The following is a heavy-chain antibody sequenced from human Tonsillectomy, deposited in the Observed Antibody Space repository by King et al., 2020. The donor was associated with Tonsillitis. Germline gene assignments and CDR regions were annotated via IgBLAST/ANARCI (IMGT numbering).Heavy chain of an antibody. J-gene: IGHJ6*02. CDR3: AKDQGDDYSNYERLWHCAMDV. CDR1: GFTFSSFG. D-gene: IGHD4-11*01. V-gene: IGHV3-30*18. CDR2: ISDDGTNK. Sequence: VQLVESGGGVVQPGRSLRLSCAASGFTFSSFGMHWVRQAPGKGLEWVAVISDDGTNKYYVDSVEGRFTISRDNSKNTLYLQMNSLRAEDTAVYYCAKDQGDDYSNYERLWHCAMDVWGQGTTVTVSS.